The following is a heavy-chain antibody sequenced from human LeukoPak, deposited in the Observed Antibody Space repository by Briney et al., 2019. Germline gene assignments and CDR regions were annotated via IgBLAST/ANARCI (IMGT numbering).Heavy chain of an antibody. CDR2: MNPNSGDT. CDR1: GYTFTSYD. CDR3: AREFNDYVWGSYPYGWFDP. V-gene: IGHV1-8*03. J-gene: IGHJ5*02. Sequence: ASVKVSCKASGYTFTSYDINWVRQATGQGLEWMGWMNPNSGDTGYAQKFQGRVTITRNTSISTAYMELSSLRSEDTAVYYCAREFNDYVWGSYPYGWFDPWGQGTLVTVSS. D-gene: IGHD3-16*02.